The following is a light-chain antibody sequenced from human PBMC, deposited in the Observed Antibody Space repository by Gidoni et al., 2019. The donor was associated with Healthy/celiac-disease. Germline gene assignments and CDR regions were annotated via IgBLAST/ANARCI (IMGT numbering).Light chain of an antibody. CDR2: DAS. V-gene: IGKV1-33*01. CDR3: QQYDNLPPDVCS. Sequence: DIQMTQSPSSLSASVGDRFTITCQASQDISNYLNWYQQKPGKAPKLLIYDASNLETGVPSRFSGSGSGTDLTVTISSLQPEDIATYYCQQYDNLPPDVCSFGQGTKLEIK. CDR1: QDISNY. J-gene: IGKJ2*04.